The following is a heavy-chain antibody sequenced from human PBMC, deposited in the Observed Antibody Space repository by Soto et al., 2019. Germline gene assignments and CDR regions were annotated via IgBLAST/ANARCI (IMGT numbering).Heavy chain of an antibody. CDR1: GYSFAVYC. J-gene: IGHJ4*02. D-gene: IGHD3-22*01. Sequence: GESLKISCKGSGYSFAVYCSTWVLQKPGKGLEWMGRIDPSDSQTYYSPSFRGHVTISVTKSITTVFLQWSSLRASDTAMYYCARQIYDSDTGPNFQYYFDSWGQGTPVTVSS. CDR2: IDPSDSQT. CDR3: ARQIYDSDTGPNFQYYFDS. V-gene: IGHV5-10-1*01.